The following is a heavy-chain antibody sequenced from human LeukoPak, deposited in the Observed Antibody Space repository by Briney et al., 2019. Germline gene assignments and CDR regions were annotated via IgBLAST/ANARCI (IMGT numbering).Heavy chain of an antibody. CDR1: GVTVSSNN. V-gene: IGHV3-66*02. CDR3: ARGEADY. D-gene: IGHD2-21*01. CDR2: IFSGGST. Sequence: GGSLRLSCAASGVTVSSNNMNWVRQAPGKGLEWVSVIFSGGSTYYADSVKGRFTISRDNSKNTLYLHMDSLRAEDTAVYYCARGEADYWGQGTLVTVSS. J-gene: IGHJ4*02.